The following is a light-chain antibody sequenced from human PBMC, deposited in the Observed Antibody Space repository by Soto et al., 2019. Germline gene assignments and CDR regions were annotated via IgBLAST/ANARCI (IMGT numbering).Light chain of an antibody. CDR1: SSDVGAYEY. CDR2: EVT. Sequence: QSALTQPPSASGSPGQSVTISCTGTSSDVGAYEYVSWYQHHPGRAPKLILYEVTKRPSGVPGRFSGSKSGNTASLTVSGLQAEDEADYYCSSYAGRSVVFGTGTKLTVL. J-gene: IGLJ1*01. CDR3: SSYAGRSVV. V-gene: IGLV2-8*01.